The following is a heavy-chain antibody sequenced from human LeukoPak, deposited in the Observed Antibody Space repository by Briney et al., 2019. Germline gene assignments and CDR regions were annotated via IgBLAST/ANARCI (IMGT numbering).Heavy chain of an antibody. J-gene: IGHJ6*03. V-gene: IGHV3-11*01. CDR3: AKGGSAHYYYYYMDV. Sequence: PGGSLRLSCAASGFTFSDYYVSWIRQAPGKGLEWVSYISSSGSTIYYADSVKGRFTISRDNAKNSLYLQMNSLRAEDMALYYCAKGGSAHYYYYYMDVWGKGTTVTVSS. D-gene: IGHD3-16*01. CDR2: ISSSGSTI. CDR1: GFTFSDYY.